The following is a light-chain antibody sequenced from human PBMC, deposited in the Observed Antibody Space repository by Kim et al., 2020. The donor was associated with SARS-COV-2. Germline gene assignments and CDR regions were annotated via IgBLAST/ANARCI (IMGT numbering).Light chain of an antibody. V-gene: IGLV1-47*01. CDR2: RNN. CDR1: SSNIGSNY. J-gene: IGLJ3*02. Sequence: SVLTQPPSASGTPGQRVTISCSGSSSNIGSNYVYWYQQLPGTAPKLLIYRNNQRPSGVPDRFSGSKSGTSASLAISGLRSEDGADYYCAAWDDSLRGWVFGGGTQLAVL. CDR3: AAWDDSLRGWV.